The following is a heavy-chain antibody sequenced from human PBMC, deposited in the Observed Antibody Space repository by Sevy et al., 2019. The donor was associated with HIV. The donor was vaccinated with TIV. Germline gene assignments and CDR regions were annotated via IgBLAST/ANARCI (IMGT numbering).Heavy chain of an antibody. CDR1: GFTFSSYA. V-gene: IGHV3-23*01. Sequence: GGSLRLSCAASGFTFSSYAMSWVRQAPGKGLEWVSAISGSGGSTYYAYSVKGRFTISRDNSKNTLYLQMNSLRAEDTAVYYCASTNLPTAYYYYYGMDVWGQGTTVTVSS. CDR3: ASTNLPTAYYYYYGMDV. D-gene: IGHD4-17*01. CDR2: ISGSGGST. J-gene: IGHJ6*02.